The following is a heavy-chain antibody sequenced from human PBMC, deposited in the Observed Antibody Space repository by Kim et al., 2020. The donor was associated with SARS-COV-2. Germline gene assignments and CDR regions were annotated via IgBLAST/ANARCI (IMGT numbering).Heavy chain of an antibody. CDR3: ARDGGSYYHWYFDL. D-gene: IGHD1-26*01. Sequence: SETLSLTCAVYGGSFSGYYWSWIRQPPGKGLEWIGEINHSGSTNYNPSLKSRVTISVDTSKNQFSLKLSSVTAADTAVYYCARDGGSYYHWYFDLWGRGTLVTVSS. CDR2: INHSGST. V-gene: IGHV4-34*01. CDR1: GGSFSGYY. J-gene: IGHJ2*01.